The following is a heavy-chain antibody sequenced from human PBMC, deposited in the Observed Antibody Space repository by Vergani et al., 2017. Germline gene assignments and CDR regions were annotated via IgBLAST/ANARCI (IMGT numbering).Heavy chain of an antibody. CDR1: GGSISSSSYY. J-gene: IGHJ6*03. CDR3: ARRLELRYYYYYYMDV. CDR2: IYYSGST. Sequence: QLQLQESGPGLVKPSETLSLTCTVSGGSISSSSYYWGWIRQPPGKGLEWIGSIYYSGSTYYNPSLKSRVTISVDTSKNQFSLKLSSVTAADTAVYYCARRLELRYYYYYYMDVWGKGTTVTVSS. D-gene: IGHD1-7*01. V-gene: IGHV4-39*01.